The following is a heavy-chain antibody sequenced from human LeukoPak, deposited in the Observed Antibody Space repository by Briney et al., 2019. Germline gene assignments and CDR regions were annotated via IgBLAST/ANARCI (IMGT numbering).Heavy chain of an antibody. CDR2: IYTSGST. V-gene: IGHV4-4*09. Sequence: PSETLSLTCTVSGGSISSYYWSWIRQPPGKGLEWIGYIYTSGSTNYNPSLKSRVTISVDTSKNQFSLKLSSATAADTAVYYCARHWGSSWKTEYYFDYWGQGTLVTVSS. CDR1: GGSISSYY. D-gene: IGHD6-13*01. CDR3: ARHWGSSWKTEYYFDY. J-gene: IGHJ4*02.